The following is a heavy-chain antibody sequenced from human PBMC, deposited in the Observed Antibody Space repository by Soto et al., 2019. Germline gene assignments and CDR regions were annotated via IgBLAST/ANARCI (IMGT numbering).Heavy chain of an antibody. CDR1: GFTFSSYW. CDR2: IKQDGSEK. J-gene: IGHJ5*02. V-gene: IGHV3-7*05. CDR3: AREYYDFWSGYYNNNWFDR. D-gene: IGHD3-3*01. Sequence: GGSLRLSCAASGFTFSSYWMSWVRQGLGKGLEWVANIKQDGSEKYYVDSVKGRFTISRDNAKNSLYLQMNSLRAEDTAVYYCAREYYDFWSGYYNNNWFDRRGQGTLVTVPS.